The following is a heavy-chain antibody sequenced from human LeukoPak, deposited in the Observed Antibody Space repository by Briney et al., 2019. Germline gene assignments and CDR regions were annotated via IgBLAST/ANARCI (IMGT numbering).Heavy chain of an antibody. CDR1: APSISSYY. CDR3: ARGRYSSSWYVFYYFDY. D-gene: IGHD6-13*01. Sequence: SETLSLTCTLSAPSISSYYASWIRQPAGEGLEWIGRIYTSGNNNYHPSLKSRVTMSVDTSKNLFSLKLSAVTAEDTAVYYCARGRYSSSWYVFYYFDYWGEGTVVTVCS. V-gene: IGHV4-4*07. J-gene: IGHJ4*02. CDR2: IYTSGNN.